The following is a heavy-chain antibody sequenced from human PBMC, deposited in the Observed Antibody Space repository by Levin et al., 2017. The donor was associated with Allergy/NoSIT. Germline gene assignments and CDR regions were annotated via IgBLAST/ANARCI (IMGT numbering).Heavy chain of an antibody. J-gene: IGHJ4*02. CDR3: AKVGRTYYYDSSGYYLEADRYYFDY. CDR1: GFTFSSYA. Sequence: GGSLRLSCAASGFTFSSYAMSWVRQAPGKGLEWVSAISGSGGSTYYADSVKGRFTISRDNSKNTLYLQMNSLRAEDTAVYYCAKVGRTYYYDSSGYYLEADRYYFDYWGQGTLVTVSS. V-gene: IGHV3-23*01. CDR2: ISGSGGST. D-gene: IGHD3-22*01.